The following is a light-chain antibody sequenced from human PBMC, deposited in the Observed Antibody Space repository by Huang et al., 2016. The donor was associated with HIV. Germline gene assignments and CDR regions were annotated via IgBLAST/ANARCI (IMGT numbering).Light chain of an antibody. CDR2: DAS. J-gene: IGKJ4*01. V-gene: IGKV1-5*01. CDR3: QQYDTSPLT. Sequence: DIQMTQSPSTLSASVGDRVNLTCRASQSISSRLAWYQQKPGRAPKLLIYDASSLQSGVPSRFSGSGSGTEFTLTISSLQPENVATYYCQQYDTSPLTFGGGTKVEIK. CDR1: QSISSR.